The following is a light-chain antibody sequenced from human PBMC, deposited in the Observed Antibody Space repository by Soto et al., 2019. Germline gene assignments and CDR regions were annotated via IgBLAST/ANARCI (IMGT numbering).Light chain of an antibody. V-gene: IGLV7-43*01. CDR2: SIS. J-gene: IGLJ2*01. Sequence: QTVVTQEPSLTVCPGGTVTLTCASSTGTVTSGYYPNWFQQKPGQAPRALIYSISNKHSWTPARFSGSLLGGKAALTLSGVQPEDEAEYYCLLYYGGARVFGGGTKLTVL. CDR1: TGTVTSGYY. CDR3: LLYYGGARV.